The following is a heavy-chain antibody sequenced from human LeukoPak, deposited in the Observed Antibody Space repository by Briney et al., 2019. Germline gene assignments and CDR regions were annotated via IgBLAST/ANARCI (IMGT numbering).Heavy chain of an antibody. Sequence: GGSLRLSCAASGFTVNKNYMSWVRQAPGKGLEWVGRIKSKTDGGTTDYAAPVKGRFTISRDDSKNTLYLQMNSLKTEDTAVYYCTTVLSDYDILTGYEQYDAFDIWGQGTMVTVSS. CDR3: TTVLSDYDILTGYEQYDAFDI. CDR1: GFTVNKNY. D-gene: IGHD3-9*01. J-gene: IGHJ3*02. V-gene: IGHV3-15*01. CDR2: IKSKTDGGTT.